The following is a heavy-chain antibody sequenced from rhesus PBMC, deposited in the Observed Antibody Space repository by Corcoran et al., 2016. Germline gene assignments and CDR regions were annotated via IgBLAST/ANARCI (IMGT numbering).Heavy chain of an antibody. D-gene: IGHD6-25*01. CDR2: IYSTGSRT. CDR3: AREGIAAAGTGDY. V-gene: IGHV4-169*02. J-gene: IGHJ4*01. Sequence: QLQLQESGPGLVKPSETLSVTCAVSGGSISSSYWSWIRHAPGKGLEFIGYIYSTGSRTNYNPSRKSRVTLSVDTSKNQLSLKLSSVTTAATAVYYCAREGIAAAGTGDYWGQGVLVTVSS. CDR1: GGSISSSY.